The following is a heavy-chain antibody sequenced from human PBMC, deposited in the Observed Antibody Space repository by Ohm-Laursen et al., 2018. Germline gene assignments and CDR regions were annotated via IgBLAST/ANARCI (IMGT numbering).Heavy chain of an antibody. CDR2: FYISGNT. CDR1: GGSISSYY. J-gene: IGHJ4*02. V-gene: IGHV4-4*07. CDR3: ARQESSGWYPDY. D-gene: IGHD6-19*01. Sequence: GTLSLTCTVSGGSISSYYWSWIRQPAGKGLEWIGRFYISGNTNYNPSLKSRVSMSVDTSKNQFSLKLSSVTAADTAVYYCARQESSGWYPDYWGQGTLVTVSS.